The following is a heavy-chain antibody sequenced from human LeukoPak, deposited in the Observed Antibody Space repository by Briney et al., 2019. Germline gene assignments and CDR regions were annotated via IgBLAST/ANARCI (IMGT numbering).Heavy chain of an antibody. V-gene: IGHV3-23*01. J-gene: IGHJ4*02. CDR3: AREARGSSTWSTGGPFDY. CDR1: GFSFSTYA. D-gene: IGHD6-13*01. Sequence: PGGSLRLSCAASGFSFSTYAMSWVRQAPGKGLEWVSVISGSGGDTDYADSVKGRFTISRDNSKNTLFLQMNSLRVEDTALHYCAREARGSSTWSTGGPFDYWGQGALVTVSS. CDR2: ISGSGGDT.